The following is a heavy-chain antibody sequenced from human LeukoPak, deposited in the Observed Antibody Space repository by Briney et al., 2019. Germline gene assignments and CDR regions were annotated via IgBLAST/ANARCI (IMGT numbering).Heavy chain of an antibody. V-gene: IGHV3-30*18. Sequence: GGSLRLSCAASGFTFSSYGMHWVRQAPGKGLEWVAVISYDGSNKYYVDSVKGRFTISRDNSKNTLYLQMNSLRAEDTAVYYCAKDHHYCSGGSCPTDYWGQGTLVTVSS. J-gene: IGHJ4*02. D-gene: IGHD2-15*01. CDR1: GFTFSSYG. CDR2: ISYDGSNK. CDR3: AKDHHYCSGGSCPTDY.